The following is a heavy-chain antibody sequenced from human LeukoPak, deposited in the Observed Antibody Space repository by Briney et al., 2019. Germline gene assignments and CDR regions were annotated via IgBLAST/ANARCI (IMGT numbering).Heavy chain of an antibody. CDR1: GFTFSSYW. CDR2: IKQDGSEK. CDR3: ARGPSYYYDSSGYYVQPGGGDY. J-gene: IGHJ4*02. Sequence: PGGSLRLSCAASGFTFSSYWMSWVRQAPGKGLEWVANIKQDGSEKYYVDSVKGRFTISRDNAKNTLYLQMNSLRAEDTAVYYCARGPSYYYDSSGYYVQPGGGDYWGQGTLVTVSS. D-gene: IGHD3-22*01. V-gene: IGHV3-7*01.